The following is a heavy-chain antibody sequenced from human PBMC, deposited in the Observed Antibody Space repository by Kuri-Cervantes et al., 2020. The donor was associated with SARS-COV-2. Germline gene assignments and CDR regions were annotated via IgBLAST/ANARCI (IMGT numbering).Heavy chain of an antibody. CDR2: ISAYNGNT. CDR1: GYTFTSYG. V-gene: IGHV1-18*01. D-gene: IGHD6-19*01. J-gene: IGHJ6*02. CDR3: ARDRGSSGWSWVYYYYGMDV. Sequence: ASVKVSCKAFGYTFTSYGISWVRQAPGQGLEWMGWISAYNGNTNYAQKLQGRVTMTTDTSTSTAYMELRSLRSDDTAVYYCARDRGSSGWSWVYYYYGMDVWGQGTTVTVSS.